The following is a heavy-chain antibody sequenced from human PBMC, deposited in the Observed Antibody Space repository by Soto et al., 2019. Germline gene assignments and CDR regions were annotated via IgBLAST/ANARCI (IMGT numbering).Heavy chain of an antibody. J-gene: IGHJ6*02. V-gene: IGHV4-30-4*01. CDR2: IYYSGST. CDR3: AIDSYDGSGGFYGMDV. D-gene: IGHD3-10*01. CDR1: GGSISSGDYY. Sequence: QVQLQESGPGLVKPSQTLSLTCTVSGGSISSGDYYWSWIRQPPGKGLEWIGYIYYSGSTYYNPFLKSRVTISVDTAHNQFPLKLSSVTAADSAVYYCAIDSYDGSGGFYGMDVWGQVTTVTVS.